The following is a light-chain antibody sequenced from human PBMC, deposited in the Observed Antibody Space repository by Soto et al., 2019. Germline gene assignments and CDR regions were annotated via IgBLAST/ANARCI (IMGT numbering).Light chain of an antibody. CDR1: QSVSSY. Sequence: EIVLTQSPGTLSLSPGERATLSFRASQSVSSYLAWYQQKPCQAPMLLIYDASNRATAIPARFSGSGSGTDFTLTISRLEPEDFAVYYCQQYDNSPITFGQGTRLEIK. J-gene: IGKJ5*01. CDR2: DAS. CDR3: QQYDNSPIT. V-gene: IGKV3-20*01.